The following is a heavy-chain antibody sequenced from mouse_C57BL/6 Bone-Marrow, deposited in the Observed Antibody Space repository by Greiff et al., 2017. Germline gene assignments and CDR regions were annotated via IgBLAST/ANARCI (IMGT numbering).Heavy chain of an antibody. V-gene: IGHV1-15*01. Sequence: QVQLKESGAELVRPGASVTLSCKASGYTFTDYEMHWVKQTPVHGLEWIGAIDPETGGTAYTQKFKGQAILTADKSSSTAYMELRSLTSEDSAVYYCTRRAITTVVDWYFDVWGTGTTVTVSS. CDR2: IDPETGGT. J-gene: IGHJ1*03. CDR1: GYTFTDYE. CDR3: TRRAITTVVDWYFDV. D-gene: IGHD1-1*01.